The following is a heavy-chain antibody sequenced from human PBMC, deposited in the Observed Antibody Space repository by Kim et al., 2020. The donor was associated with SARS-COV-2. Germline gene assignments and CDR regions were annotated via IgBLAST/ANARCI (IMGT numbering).Heavy chain of an antibody. V-gene: IGHV4-30-4*01. CDR3: ARDHDSSGWYAVEN. D-gene: IGHD6-19*01. Sequence: SETLSLTCTVSGGSISSGDYYWSWIRQPPGKGLEWIGYIYYSGSTYYNPSLKSRVTISVDTSKNQFSLKLSSVTAADTAVYYCARDHDSSGWYAVENWGQGTLVTVSS. CDR1: GGSISSGDYY. CDR2: IYYSGST. J-gene: IGHJ4*02.